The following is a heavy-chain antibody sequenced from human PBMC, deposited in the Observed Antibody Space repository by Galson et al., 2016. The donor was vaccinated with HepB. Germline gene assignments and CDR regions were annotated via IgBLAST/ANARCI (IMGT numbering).Heavy chain of an antibody. V-gene: IGHV1-2*06. Sequence: SVKVSCKASGYSFTGFYIHWVRQAPGQGLEWMGRMHPNSGDTNYGQKFQGRVTMTRDTSIRTAYMELSRLTSDDTAVYYCVRVRRFNRSTRLELGQWGQGSLVIVSS. D-gene: IGHD1-14*01. J-gene: IGHJ4*02. CDR1: GYSFTGFY. CDR2: MHPNSGDT. CDR3: VRVRRFNRSTRLELGQ.